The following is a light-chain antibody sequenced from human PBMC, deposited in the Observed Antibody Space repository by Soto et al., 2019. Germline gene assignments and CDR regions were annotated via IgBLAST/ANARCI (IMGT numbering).Light chain of an antibody. V-gene: IGLV1-40*01. CDR3: QSYNSSLSGSV. CDR2: GNS. J-gene: IGLJ3*02. Sequence: QSVLTQPPSVSGAPGQRVTISCTGSSSNIGAGYDVHWYQQLPGTAPKLLIYGNSNRPSGVPDRFSGSKSGTSASLSITRLQAEDDADYYCQSYNSSLSGSVFGGGTKVTAL. CDR1: SSNIGAGYD.